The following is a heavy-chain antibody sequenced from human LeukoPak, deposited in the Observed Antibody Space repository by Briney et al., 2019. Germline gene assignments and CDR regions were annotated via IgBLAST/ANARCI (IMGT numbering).Heavy chain of an antibody. CDR3: ARDYEYDRASYHYDALDV. J-gene: IGHJ3*01. Sequence: WETLSLTCTVSGCSISNYSWTWIRQTPGKELEWIGNIYYTGRTKYNPSLKSRVTMFIDTSKIQFSLKLSSVTAADTAVYYCARDYEYDRASYHYDALDVWGQGTMVTVSA. V-gene: IGHV4-59*01. CDR2: IYYTGRT. CDR1: GCSISNYS. D-gene: IGHD3-16*02.